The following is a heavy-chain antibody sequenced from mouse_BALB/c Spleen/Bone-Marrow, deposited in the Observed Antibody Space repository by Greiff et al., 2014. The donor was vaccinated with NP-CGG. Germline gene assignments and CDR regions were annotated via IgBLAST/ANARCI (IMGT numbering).Heavy chain of an antibody. Sequence: QVQLKESGPGLVAPSQNLSITCTVSGVLLTSYGVHWGRQPPGKGLEWLGVIWAGGSTNYNSALMSRLSISKDNSKSQVFLKMNSLQTDDTAMYYCARDYDEWFAYWGQGTLVTVSA. CDR1: GVLLTSYG. CDR3: ARDYDEWFAY. CDR2: IWAGGST. J-gene: IGHJ3*01. D-gene: IGHD2-12*01. V-gene: IGHV2-9*02.